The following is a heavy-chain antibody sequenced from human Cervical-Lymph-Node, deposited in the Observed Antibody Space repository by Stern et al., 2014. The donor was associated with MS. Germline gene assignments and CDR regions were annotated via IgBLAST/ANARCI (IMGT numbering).Heavy chain of an antibody. Sequence: VQLVESGAEVKKPGASVKVSCKSSGYTFTNYGISWVRQDPGQGLEWMGWISGHNDDTNYVEKFQGRVTMTTDTSTSTAYMELRSLRSDDTAVYYCARDPRVAVAGTGGGFDPWGQGTLVTVSS. CDR3: ARDPRVAVAGTGGGFDP. D-gene: IGHD6-19*01. V-gene: IGHV1-18*01. CDR2: ISGHNDDT. CDR1: GYTFTNYG. J-gene: IGHJ5*02.